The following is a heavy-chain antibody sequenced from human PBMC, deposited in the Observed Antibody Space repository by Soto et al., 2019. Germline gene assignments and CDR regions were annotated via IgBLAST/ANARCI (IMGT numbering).Heavy chain of an antibody. D-gene: IGHD3-16*01. CDR2: ISSSSSTI. J-gene: IGHJ4*02. V-gene: IGHV3-48*01. CDR3: ARAKGGGVIFFYY. CDR1: GFTFSSYS. Sequence: GGSLRLSCAASGFTFSSYSMNWVRQAPGKGLEWVSYISSSSSTIYYADSVKGRFTISRDNAKNSLYLQMNSLRAEDTAVYYCARAKGGGVIFFYYWGQGTLVTVSS.